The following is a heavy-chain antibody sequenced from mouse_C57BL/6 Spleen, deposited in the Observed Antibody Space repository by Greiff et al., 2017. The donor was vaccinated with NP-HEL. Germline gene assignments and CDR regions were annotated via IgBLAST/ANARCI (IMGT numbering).Heavy chain of an antibody. Sequence: EVQLQQSGPGMVKPSQSLSLTCTVTGYSITSGYDWHWIRHFPGNKLEWMGYISYSGSTNYNPSLKSRISITHDTSKNHFFLKLNSVTTEDTATYYCAREGTGTGSYAMDYWGQGTSVTVSS. CDR1: GYSITSGYD. V-gene: IGHV3-1*01. D-gene: IGHD4-1*01. J-gene: IGHJ4*01. CDR3: AREGTGTGSYAMDY. CDR2: ISYSGST.